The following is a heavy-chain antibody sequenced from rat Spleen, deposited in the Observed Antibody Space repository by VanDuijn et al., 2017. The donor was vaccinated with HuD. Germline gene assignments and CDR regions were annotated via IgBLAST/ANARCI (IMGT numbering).Heavy chain of an antibody. V-gene: IGHV5-31*01. CDR1: GFAFNNYW. CDR3: TIWKFLAY. CDR2: ITNTGGST. J-gene: IGHJ3*01. Sequence: EVQLVESGGGLVQPGRSLKLSCVASGFAFNNYWMTWIRQAPGKGLEWVASITNTGGSTYYPDSVKGRFTISRDNAKSTLYRQMHSLWSEDTATYYCTIWKFLAYCGECTLVTVSS. D-gene: IGHD4-6*01.